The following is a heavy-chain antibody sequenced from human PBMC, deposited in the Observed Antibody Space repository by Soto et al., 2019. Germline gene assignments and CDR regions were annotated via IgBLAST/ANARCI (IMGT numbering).Heavy chain of an antibody. CDR2: IIPIFGTA. V-gene: IGHV1-69*13. D-gene: IGHD1-7*01. J-gene: IGHJ3*02. CDR3: ASYNWNYLDAFDI. CDR1: GGTFSSYS. Sequence: SVKVSCKASGGTFSSYSISWVRQAPGQGLEWMGGIIPIFGTANYAQKFQGRVTITADESTSTAYMELSSLRSEDTAVYYCASYNWNYLDAFDIWGQGTMVTVSS.